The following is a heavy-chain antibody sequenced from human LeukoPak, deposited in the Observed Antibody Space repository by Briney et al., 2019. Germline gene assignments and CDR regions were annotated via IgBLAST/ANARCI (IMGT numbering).Heavy chain of an antibody. V-gene: IGHV1-69*04. CDR1: GGTFSSYA. CDR3: ARGWSNYESFHNWFDP. CDR2: IIPILGIA. D-gene: IGHD1-1*01. Sequence: VASVKVSCKASGGTFSSYAISWVRQAPGQGLEWMGRIIPILGIANYAQKFQGRVTITADKSTSTAYMELSSLRSEDTAVYYCARGWSNYESFHNWFDPWGQGTLVTVSS. J-gene: IGHJ5*02.